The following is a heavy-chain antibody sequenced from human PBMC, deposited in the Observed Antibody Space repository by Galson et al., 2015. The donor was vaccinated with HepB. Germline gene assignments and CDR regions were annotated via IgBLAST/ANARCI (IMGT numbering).Heavy chain of an antibody. V-gene: IGHV3-48*03. CDR2: ISRSGSPI. CDR1: RFTFSSFE. Sequence: ALRLSCAASRFTFSSFEMNWVRQAPGKGLEWVAYISRSGSPIYYADSVKGRFTISRDNAKNSLYLQMNSLRAEDTAVYYCARVSRDYGDYFNNWYFDLWGRGTLVTVSS. J-gene: IGHJ2*01. D-gene: IGHD4-17*01. CDR3: ARVSRDYGDYFNNWYFDL.